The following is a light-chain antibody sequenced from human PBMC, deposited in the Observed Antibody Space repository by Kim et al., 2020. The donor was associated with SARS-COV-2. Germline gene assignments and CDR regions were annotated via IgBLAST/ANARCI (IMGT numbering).Light chain of an antibody. V-gene: IGKV3-11*01. CDR2: DAS. Sequence: LSPGERATRACRDGKSVSRSFGWYQQKPGQAPRLLSYDASKRATDIPDRFSGRGSGTDFTLTITSLEAEDFAVYYCQQRGNWPLTFGGGTKVDIK. J-gene: IGKJ4*01. CDR1: KSVSRS. CDR3: QQRGNWPLT.